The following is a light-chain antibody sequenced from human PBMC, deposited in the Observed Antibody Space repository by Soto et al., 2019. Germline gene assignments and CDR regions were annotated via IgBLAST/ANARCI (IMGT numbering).Light chain of an antibody. J-gene: IGKJ1*01. Sequence: DIQMTQSPCTLSGFVGDRGHTPCRASQTISSWLAWYQQKPGKAPKLLIYAASTLPSGVPSRFSGSGSGTDFTLTISCLQSEDFATYYCQQYYSYSWTFGQGTKVDIK. CDR1: QTISSW. CDR2: AAS. CDR3: QQYYSYSWT. V-gene: IGKV1-5*01.